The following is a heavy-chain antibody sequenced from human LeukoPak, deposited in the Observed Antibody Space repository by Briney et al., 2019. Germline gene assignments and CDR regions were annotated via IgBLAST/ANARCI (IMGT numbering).Heavy chain of an antibody. CDR1: GFTFNSYG. Sequence: PGRSLRLSCAASGFTFNSYGMYWVRQAPGKGLEWVSFISSSSSYIYYADSVKGRFTISRDNAKNSLYLQMNSLRAEDTAVYYCARAPGYRGFLDYWGQGTLVTVSS. D-gene: IGHD6-13*01. J-gene: IGHJ4*02. CDR3: ARAPGYRGFLDY. V-gene: IGHV3-21*01. CDR2: ISSSSSYI.